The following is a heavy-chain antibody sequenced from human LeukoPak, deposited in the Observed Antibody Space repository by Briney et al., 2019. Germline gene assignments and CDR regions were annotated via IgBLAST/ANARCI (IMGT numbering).Heavy chain of an antibody. J-gene: IGHJ4*02. D-gene: IGHD6-19*01. Sequence: GGSLRLSCAASGFTFNTYGMSWVRQAPGKGLEWVSAISGSGGSTYYADSVKGRFTISRDNSKNTLYLQMNSLRAEDTAVYYCAKDRLSGWDFDYWGQGTLVTVSS. CDR2: ISGSGGST. CDR1: GFTFNTYG. V-gene: IGHV3-23*01. CDR3: AKDRLSGWDFDY.